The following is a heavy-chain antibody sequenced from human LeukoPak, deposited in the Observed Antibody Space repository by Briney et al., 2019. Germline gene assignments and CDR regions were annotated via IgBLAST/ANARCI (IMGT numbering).Heavy chain of an antibody. CDR3: ARDRRPPLNSGSYYDYYYGMDV. J-gene: IGHJ6*02. CDR1: GYTFTSYG. D-gene: IGHD1-26*01. CDR2: ISAYNGNT. Sequence: ASVKVSCTASGYTFTSYGISWVRQAPGQGLEWMGWISAYNGNTNYAQKLQGRVTMTTDTSTSTAYMELRSLRSDDTAVYYCARDRRPPLNSGSYYDYYYGMDVWGQGTTVTVSS. V-gene: IGHV1-18*01.